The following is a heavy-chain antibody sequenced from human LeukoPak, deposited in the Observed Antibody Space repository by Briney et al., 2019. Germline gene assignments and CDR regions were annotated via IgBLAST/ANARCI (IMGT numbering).Heavy chain of an antibody. CDR3: ARGKQWLVPFDY. J-gene: IGHJ4*02. CDR1: GYTFTGYY. Sequence: ASVKVSCKASGYTFTGYYMHWVRQAPGQGLEWMGWINPNSGGTNYAQKFRGRVTMTRDTSISTAYMELSRLRSGDTAVYYCARGKQWLVPFDYWGQGTLVTVSS. V-gene: IGHV1-2*02. CDR2: INPNSGGT. D-gene: IGHD6-19*01.